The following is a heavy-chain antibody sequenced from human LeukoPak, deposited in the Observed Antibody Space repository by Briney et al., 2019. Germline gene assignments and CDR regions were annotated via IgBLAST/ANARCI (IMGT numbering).Heavy chain of an antibody. CDR1: GFTVSSNY. D-gene: IGHD1-26*01. V-gene: IGHV3-53*01. J-gene: IGHJ4*02. CDR3: AIRAVITPYFDY. Sequence: PGGSLRLSCAASGFTVSSNYMSWVRQAPGKGLEWVSVIYSGGSTYYADSVKGRFTISRDNSKNTLYLQMNSLRAEDTAVYYCAIRAVITPYFDYWGQGTLVTVSS. CDR2: IYSGGST.